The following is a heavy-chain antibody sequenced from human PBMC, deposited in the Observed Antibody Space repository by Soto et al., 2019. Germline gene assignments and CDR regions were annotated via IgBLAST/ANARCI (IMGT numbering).Heavy chain of an antibody. V-gene: IGHV4-61*01. Sequence: QVQLQESGPGLVKPSEALSLTCTVSCGSVSSGSYYWSWIRQPPGKGLEWIGYIYYSGSTNYNPSLKSRVTISVDTSKNQFSLKLSSVTAADTAVYYCARGTYYDSSGSWGQGTLVTVSS. CDR3: ARGTYYDSSGS. CDR2: IYYSGST. J-gene: IGHJ5*02. D-gene: IGHD3-22*01. CDR1: CGSVSSGSYY.